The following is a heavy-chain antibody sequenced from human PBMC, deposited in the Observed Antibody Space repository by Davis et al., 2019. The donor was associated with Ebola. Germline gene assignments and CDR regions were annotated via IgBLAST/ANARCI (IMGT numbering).Heavy chain of an antibody. J-gene: IGHJ6*02. D-gene: IGHD2/OR15-2a*01. CDR3: ARDRIHKV. CDR2: IDQLGSER. Sequence: GESLKISCAASGFTFSNYWMTWVRQAPGKGLEWVANIDQLGSERYYVDSVKGRFTISRDNAKNSLYLQMNSLRAEDTAVYYCARDRIHKVWGQGTTVTVSS. CDR1: GFTFSNYW. V-gene: IGHV3-7*03.